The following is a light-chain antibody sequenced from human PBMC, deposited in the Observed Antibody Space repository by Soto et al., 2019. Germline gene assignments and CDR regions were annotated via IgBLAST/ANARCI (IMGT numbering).Light chain of an antibody. J-gene: IGKJ1*01. Sequence: DIQMTQSPSTLSASVGDRVTITCRASQSLNSWLAWYQHKPWKAPKLLIHKASILASGVPSRFSGSDSGAEFTLTISRLQPDDFATYYCQHYIGYSGMFGQGTKVDIK. V-gene: IGKV1-5*03. CDR3: QHYIGYSGM. CDR2: KAS. CDR1: QSLNSW.